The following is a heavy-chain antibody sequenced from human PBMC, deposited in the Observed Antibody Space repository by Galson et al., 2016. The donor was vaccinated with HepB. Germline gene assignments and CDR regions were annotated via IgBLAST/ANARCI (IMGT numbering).Heavy chain of an antibody. D-gene: IGHD5/OR15-5a*01. V-gene: IGHV5-51*01. CDR3: PRLGARTLVSGSDS. CDR1: GYNFNGYW. Sequence: QSGAEVKKPGQSLKISCKGSGYNFNGYWIAWVRQMPGKGLEWMGSIYPDDSNIRYNPSFRGQVTISADKSISTAYVQWNRLQASDTAIYYCPRLGARTLVSGSDSWGQGTLVTVSS. CDR2: IYPDDSNI. J-gene: IGHJ5*01.